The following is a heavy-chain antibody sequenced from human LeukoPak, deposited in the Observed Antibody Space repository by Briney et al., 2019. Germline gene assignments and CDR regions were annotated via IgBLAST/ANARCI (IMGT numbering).Heavy chain of an antibody. CDR2: ISGSGGTT. J-gene: IGHJ1*01. CDR1: GFTFSDSA. V-gene: IGHV3-23*01. Sequence: PGGSLRLSCAASGFTFSDSAMTWVRQAPGKGLEWVSAISGSGGTTLYADSVKGRFTISRDNSKSTLYLQMNSLRAEDTAVYYCAKDQGIQLWLKYFQHWGQGTLVTVSS. CDR3: AKDQGIQLWLKYFQH. D-gene: IGHD5-18*01.